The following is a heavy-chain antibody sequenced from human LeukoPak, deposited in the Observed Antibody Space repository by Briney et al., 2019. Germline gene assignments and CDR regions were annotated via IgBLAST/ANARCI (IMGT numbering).Heavy chain of an antibody. J-gene: IGHJ4*02. CDR1: GGSISSGDYY. CDR2: IYYSGST. CDR3: ARDNYYDSMGPYY. V-gene: IGHV4-30-4*08. Sequence: SQTLSLTCTVSGGSISSGDYYWSWIRQPPGKGLEWIGYIYYSGSTYYNPSLKSRVTISVDTSKNQFSLKLSSVTAADTAVYYCARDNYYDSMGPYYWGQGTLVTVSS. D-gene: IGHD3-22*01.